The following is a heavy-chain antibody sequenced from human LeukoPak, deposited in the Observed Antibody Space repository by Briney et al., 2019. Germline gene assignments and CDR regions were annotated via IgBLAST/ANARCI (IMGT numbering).Heavy chain of an antibody. V-gene: IGHV3-66*01. CDR1: EFSVGSNY. Sequence: GGSLRLSCAAFEFSVGSNYMTWVRQAPGKGLEWVSLIYSGGSTYYADSVKGRFIISRDNARKSLYLQMNSLRAEDTAVYYCARATRGGYDGYFDYWGQGTLVTVSS. D-gene: IGHD5-12*01. J-gene: IGHJ4*02. CDR3: ARATRGGYDGYFDY. CDR2: IYSGGST.